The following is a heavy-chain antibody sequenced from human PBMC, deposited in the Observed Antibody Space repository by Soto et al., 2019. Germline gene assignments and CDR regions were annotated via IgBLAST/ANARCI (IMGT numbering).Heavy chain of an antibody. Sequence: LSLTCAVYGGSFSGYYWSWIRQPPGKGLEWIGEINHSGSTNYNPSLKSRVTISVDTSKNQFSLKLSSVTAADTAVYYCARRRGYGGLNYYYYGMDVWGQGTTVTVSS. V-gene: IGHV4-34*01. D-gene: IGHD5-12*01. CDR3: ARRRGYGGLNYYYYGMDV. CDR1: GGSFSGYY. CDR2: INHSGST. J-gene: IGHJ6*02.